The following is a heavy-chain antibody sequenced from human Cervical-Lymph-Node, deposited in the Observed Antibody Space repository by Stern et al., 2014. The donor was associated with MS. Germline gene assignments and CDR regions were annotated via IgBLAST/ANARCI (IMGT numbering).Heavy chain of an antibody. J-gene: IGHJ6*02. Sequence: EVQLVESGGGLLQPGGSVRLSCAASGFTFSDYWMHWVRQAPGKGLVWVARINSDESPREFADSVKGRFTISRDVAKTTLYLQINSLRAEDTAVYYCARERDYGQYYYYGMDVWGQGTTVTVSS. CDR1: GFTFSDYW. CDR3: ARERDYGQYYYYGMDV. CDR2: INSDESPR. V-gene: IGHV3-74*03. D-gene: IGHD4-17*01.